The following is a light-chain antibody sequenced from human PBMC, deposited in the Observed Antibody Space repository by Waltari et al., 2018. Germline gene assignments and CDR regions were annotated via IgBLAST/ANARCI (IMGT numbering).Light chain of an antibody. CDR2: YDA. CDR3: QVWDTGSDHVI. CDR1: NIGSIS. J-gene: IGLJ2*01. Sequence: SYVLTQPPSVSVAPGETARLSCGGNNIGSISVHWYQQKAGQAPVLARSYDADRPSGIPERFSGSKSGNTATLTINRVEVGDEADYYCQVWDTGSDHVIFGGGTKLTV. V-gene: IGLV3-21*04.